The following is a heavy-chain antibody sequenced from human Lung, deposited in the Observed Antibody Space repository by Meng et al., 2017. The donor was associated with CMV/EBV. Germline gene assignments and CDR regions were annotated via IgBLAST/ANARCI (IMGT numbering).Heavy chain of an antibody. CDR3: ARVRWEDDY. J-gene: IGHJ4*02. V-gene: IGHV3-21*04. Sequence: GEXXKISCAASGFTFTAYSMNWVRQAPGKGLEWVASISSSSTYIHYGDSVKGRFSISRDNAKNSLFLQMNSLRAEDTAVYYCARVRWEDDYWGQGTLVTVSS. D-gene: IGHD1-26*01. CDR2: ISSSSTYI. CDR1: GFTFTAYS.